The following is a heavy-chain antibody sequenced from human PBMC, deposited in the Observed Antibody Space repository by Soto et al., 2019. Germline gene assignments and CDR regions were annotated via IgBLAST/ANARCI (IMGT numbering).Heavy chain of an antibody. CDR2: IYYSGST. Sequence: QVQLQESGPGLVKPSQTLSLTCTVSGGSISSGGYYWSWIRQHPGKGLEWIGYIYYSGSTYYNPSLKSRVTISVDTSKNQFSLRLSSVTAADTAVYYCARASGSSMVRGVPTYWYFDLWGRGTLVTVSS. J-gene: IGHJ2*01. CDR3: ARASGSSMVRGVPTYWYFDL. D-gene: IGHD3-10*01. V-gene: IGHV4-31*03. CDR1: GGSISSGGYY.